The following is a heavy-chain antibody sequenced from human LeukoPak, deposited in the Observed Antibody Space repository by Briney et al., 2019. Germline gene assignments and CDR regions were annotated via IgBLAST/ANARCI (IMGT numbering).Heavy chain of an antibody. D-gene: IGHD5-18*01. CDR2: ISYDGTNK. Sequence: GGSLRLSCVASAGFSFSGYAMHWVRQAPGKGPEWVAEISYDGTNKNYADSVKGRFTISRGNSDDTLYLQMNSLRTDETALYYCARDGWIQVSRTKFDSWGQGTLVTVSS. CDR3: ARDGWIQVSRTKFDS. V-gene: IGHV3-30-3*01. J-gene: IGHJ4*02. CDR1: AGFSFSGYA.